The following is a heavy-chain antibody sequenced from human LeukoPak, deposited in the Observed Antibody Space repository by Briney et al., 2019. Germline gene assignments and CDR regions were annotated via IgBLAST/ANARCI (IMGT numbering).Heavy chain of an antibody. V-gene: IGHV1-2*02. D-gene: IGHD3-9*01. Sequence: ASVKVSCKASGYTFTSYGISWVRQAPGQGLEWMGWINPNSGGTNYAQKFQGRATMTRDTSISTAHMELSRLRSDDTAVYYCARDDYDILTGFIAGSDYWGQGTLVTVSS. CDR3: ARDDYDILTGFIAGSDY. CDR1: GYTFTSYG. J-gene: IGHJ4*02. CDR2: INPNSGGT.